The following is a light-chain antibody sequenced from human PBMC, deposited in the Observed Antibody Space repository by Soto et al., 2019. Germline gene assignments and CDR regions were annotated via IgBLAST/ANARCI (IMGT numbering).Light chain of an antibody. CDR3: QSYDSSLSGSV. CDR1: SSNIGAGY. Sequence: QSVLTQPPSVSGAPGQRVTISCTGSSSNIGAGYVHWYQQLPGTAPKLLIYGNSNRPSGVPDRFSGFKSGTSASLAITGLQAEDEADYYCQSYDSSLSGSVFGGGTQLTVL. J-gene: IGLJ3*02. V-gene: IGLV1-40*01. CDR2: GNS.